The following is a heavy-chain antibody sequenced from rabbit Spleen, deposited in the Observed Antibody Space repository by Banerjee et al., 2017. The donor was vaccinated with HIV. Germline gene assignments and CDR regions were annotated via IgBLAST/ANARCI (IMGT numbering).Heavy chain of an antibody. CDR1: GFSLSSYY. V-gene: IGHV1S44*01. Sequence: QSVEESGGRLVKPDESLTLTCTASGFSLSSYYMIWVRQAPGKGLEYIGMISYSGYTYYTSWAKGRFTISKTSTTTVTLQMTSLTAADTATYFCARAIVPWLGLTRLDLWGPGDPGHRL. D-gene: IGHD4-1*01. CDR3: ARAIVPWLGLTRLDL. CDR2: ISYSGYT. J-gene: IGHJ3*01.